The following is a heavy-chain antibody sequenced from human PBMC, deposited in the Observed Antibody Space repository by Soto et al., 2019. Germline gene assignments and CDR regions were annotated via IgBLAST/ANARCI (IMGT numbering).Heavy chain of an antibody. V-gene: IGHV4-34*01. CDR1: GGSFSGYY. D-gene: IGHD6-19*01. Sequence: SETLSLTCAVYGGSFSGYYWSWIRQPPGKGLEWIGEINHSGSTNYNPSLKSRVTISVDTSKNQFSLKLSSVTAADTAVYYCGRGFMWQWLVLNHAFAIWGQGTMVTVSS. CDR2: INHSGST. J-gene: IGHJ3*02. CDR3: GRGFMWQWLVLNHAFAI.